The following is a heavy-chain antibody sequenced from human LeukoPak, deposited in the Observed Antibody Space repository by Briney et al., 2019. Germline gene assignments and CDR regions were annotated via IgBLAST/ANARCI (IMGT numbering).Heavy chain of an antibody. CDR2: IYISDSA. J-gene: IGHJ3*02. CDR3: ARDRDIAADGMEGGDAFDI. Sequence: AETLSLTCTVSVASLARYYWSWIRQPAGKGLEWIGRIYISDSARYNPSLKSRVTMSIDTSKKQFSLILRSVTAADTAVYYCARDRDIAADGMEGGDAFDIWGPGTLVTVSP. D-gene: IGHD6-13*01. V-gene: IGHV4-4*07. CDR1: VASLARYY.